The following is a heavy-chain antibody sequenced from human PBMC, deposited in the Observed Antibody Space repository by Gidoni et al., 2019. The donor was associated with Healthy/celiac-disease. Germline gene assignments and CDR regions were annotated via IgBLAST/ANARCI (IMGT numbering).Heavy chain of an antibody. CDR1: GGSISSGGYS. CDR2: IYHRGSS. D-gene: IGHD2-2*01. J-gene: IGHJ6*02. V-gene: IGHV4-30-2*01. Sequence: QLQLQESGSGMVKPSQTLSLTCSASGGSISSGGYSWSWIRQPTGKGLEWIGYIYHRGSSYKNPSLKSRVTISVDRSSTQFSLKLSSVTAADTAVYYFARGGWVPAAIEPYYYYYGMDVWGQVTTVTVSS. CDR3: ARGGWVPAAIEPYYYYYGMDV.